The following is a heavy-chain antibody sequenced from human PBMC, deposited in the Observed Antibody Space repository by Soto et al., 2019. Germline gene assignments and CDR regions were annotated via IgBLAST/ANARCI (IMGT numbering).Heavy chain of an antibody. D-gene: IGHD3-22*01. CDR2: INPSGGST. V-gene: IGHV1-46*01. CDR1: GYTFTSYY. Sequence: GASVKVSCKASGYTFTSYYMHWVRQAPGQGLEWMGIINPSGGSTSYAQKFQGRVTMTRDTSTSTVYMELSSLRSEDTAVYYCARDLNYYDSSGYSHRFDYWGQGTLVTVAS. J-gene: IGHJ4*02. CDR3: ARDLNYYDSSGYSHRFDY.